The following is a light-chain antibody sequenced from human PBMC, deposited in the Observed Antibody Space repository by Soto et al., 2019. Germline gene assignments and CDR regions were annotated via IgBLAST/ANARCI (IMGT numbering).Light chain of an antibody. CDR3: QQYNNWPPIT. Sequence: EFVLTQSPATLCVSPGERGTLSCRASQSVSSNLAWYQQKPGQAPRLLSYGASTRATGIPARFSGSGSGTEFTLTISSLQSEDFAVYYCQQYNNWPPITFGQGTRLEIK. J-gene: IGKJ5*01. CDR1: QSVSSN. CDR2: GAS. V-gene: IGKV3D-15*01.